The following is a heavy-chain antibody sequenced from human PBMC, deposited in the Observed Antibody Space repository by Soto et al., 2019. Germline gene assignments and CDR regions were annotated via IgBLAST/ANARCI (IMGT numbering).Heavy chain of an antibody. D-gene: IGHD3-16*01. Sequence: QVQLVESGGGVVQPGRSLRLSCAASGFTFSSYGMHWVRQAPGKGLEWVAVISYDGSNKYYADSVKGRFTISRDNSKNTLYLQMNSLRAEDTDVYYCAKDVGGGVLQHWGQGTLVTVSS. J-gene: IGHJ1*01. CDR1: GFTFSSYG. CDR2: ISYDGSNK. CDR3: AKDVGGGVLQH. V-gene: IGHV3-30*18.